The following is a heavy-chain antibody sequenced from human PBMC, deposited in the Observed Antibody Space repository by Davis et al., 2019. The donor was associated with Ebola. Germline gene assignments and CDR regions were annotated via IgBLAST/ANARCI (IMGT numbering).Heavy chain of an antibody. CDR1: GYTFTSYG. D-gene: IGHD3-22*01. CDR3: ARDRDSSGYALDY. J-gene: IGHJ4*02. V-gene: IGHV1-18*01. Sequence: ASVKVSCKASGYTFTSYGISWVRQAPGQGLEWMGWISAYNGNTNYAQKFQGRVTITADKSTSTAYMELSSLRSEDTAVYYCARDRDSSGYALDYWGQGTLVTVSS. CDR2: ISAYNGNT.